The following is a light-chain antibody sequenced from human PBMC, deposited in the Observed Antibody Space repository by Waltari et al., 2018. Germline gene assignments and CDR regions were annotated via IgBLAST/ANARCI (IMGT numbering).Light chain of an antibody. V-gene: IGKV3-20*01. J-gene: IGKJ4*01. CDR2: GAS. Sequence: EIVLTQSPGTLSLSPGERATLSCRDTQSVSHNNLAWYQQKGGQAPRLLIYGASSRATGIPDRFSGSGSGTDFTLSISRLEPEDYGVYYCQQYAGTPITFGGGTKVEI. CDR1: QSVSHNN. CDR3: QQYAGTPIT.